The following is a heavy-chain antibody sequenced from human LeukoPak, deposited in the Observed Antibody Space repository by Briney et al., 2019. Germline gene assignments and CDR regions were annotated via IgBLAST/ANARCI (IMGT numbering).Heavy chain of an antibody. D-gene: IGHD6-6*01. Sequence: GGSLRLSCAASGFTFSSYAMTWVRQAPGKGLEWVSLIYSGGSTHYADSVKGRFTISRDNSKNTLYLQMNSLRVDDTAVYYCARDPPAVAANTYGWGQGTLVTVSS. V-gene: IGHV3-66*01. J-gene: IGHJ4*02. CDR3: ARDPPAVAANTYG. CDR1: GFTFSSYA. CDR2: IYSGGST.